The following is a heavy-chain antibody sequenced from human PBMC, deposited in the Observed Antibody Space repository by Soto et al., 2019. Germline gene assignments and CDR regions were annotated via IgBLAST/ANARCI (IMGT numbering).Heavy chain of an antibody. J-gene: IGHJ4*02. D-gene: IGHD4-17*01. Sequence: EMQLVQSGGGLVQPGGSLRLSCAASGFTFSSYEMHWVRQAPGKGLEWISYISSSGTGTYYADSVRGRFTMSRDNTKNSVSLQMYSLRAEDTAIYYCVRGLHEPLAADALREANWGQGTQVTVSS. V-gene: IGHV3-48*03. CDR1: GFTFSSYE. CDR3: VRGLHEPLAADALREAN. CDR2: ISSSGTGT.